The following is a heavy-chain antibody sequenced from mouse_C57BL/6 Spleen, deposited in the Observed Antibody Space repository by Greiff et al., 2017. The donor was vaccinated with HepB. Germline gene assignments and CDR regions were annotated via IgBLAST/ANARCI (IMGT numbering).Heavy chain of an antibody. CDR1: GYAFSSSW. J-gene: IGHJ3*01. V-gene: IGHV1-82*01. CDR3: AIYRRYGYDVEAWFAY. D-gene: IGHD2-2*01. CDR2: IYPGDGDT. Sequence: VQLQQSGPELVKPGASVKISCKASGYAFSSSWMNWVKQRPGKGLEWIGRIYPGDGDTNYNGKFKGKATLTADKSSSTAYMQLSSLTSEDSAVYCFAIYRRYGYDVEAWFAYWGQGTLVTVSA.